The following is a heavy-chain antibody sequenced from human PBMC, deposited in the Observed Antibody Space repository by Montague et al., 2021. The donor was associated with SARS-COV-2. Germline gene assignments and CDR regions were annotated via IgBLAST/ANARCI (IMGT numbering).Heavy chain of an antibody. J-gene: IGHJ4*02. V-gene: IGHV4-4*07. Sequence: SETLSLTCTVSGSISGYYWNWIRQSAGKGLEWIGRISSSGGIDYXASLQSRVTMSLDTSKIQLSLKLSSVTAADTAVYYCARQYIGYNRRFDYWGQGALVTVSP. D-gene: IGHD5-12*01. CDR3: ARQYIGYNRRFDY. CDR1: GSISGYY. CDR2: ISSSGGI.